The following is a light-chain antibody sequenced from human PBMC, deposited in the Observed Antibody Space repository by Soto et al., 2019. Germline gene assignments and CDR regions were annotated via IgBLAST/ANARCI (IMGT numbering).Light chain of an antibody. J-gene: IGKJ4*01. CDR3: QPYNNWPLT. V-gene: IGKV3-15*01. CDR2: DTS. CDR1: QSVSSS. Sequence: EIEMTQSPATLSVSPGERATLSCRASQSVSSSLAWYQHKPGQTPRLLIYDTSTRATGVPTRFSGSRSGAEFTLTINSLQSEDFAVYYCQPYNNWPLTFGGGTKVDIK.